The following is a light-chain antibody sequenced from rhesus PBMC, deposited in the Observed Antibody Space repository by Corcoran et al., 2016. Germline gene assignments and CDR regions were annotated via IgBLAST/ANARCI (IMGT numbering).Light chain of an antibody. CDR1: QGISTF. J-gene: IGKJ2*01. V-gene: IGKV1-43*03. CDR2: GAS. Sequence: DIQMTQSPSSLSASVGDRVTITCWASQGISTFLNWYQQKLGKVSKLLFYGASSLESGAPSRFSGSGSGTDFTLTVNSLTPEDFANYYCLQYSSSPYTFGQGTKVEMK. CDR3: LQYSSSPYT.